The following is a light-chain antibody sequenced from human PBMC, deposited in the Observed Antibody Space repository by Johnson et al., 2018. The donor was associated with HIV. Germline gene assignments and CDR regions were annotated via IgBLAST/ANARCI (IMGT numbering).Light chain of an antibody. V-gene: IGLV1-51*02. CDR3: GTWDTSLSAYV. CDR2: ENN. Sequence: QSVLTQPPSVSAAPGQKVTISCSGSSSNIGNNYVSWYQQLPGTAPKLLIYENNKRPSGIPDRFSGSKSGTSATLGITGLQTGDEGDYYCGTWDTSLSAYVFGTGTKVTVL. CDR1: SSNIGNNY. J-gene: IGLJ1*01.